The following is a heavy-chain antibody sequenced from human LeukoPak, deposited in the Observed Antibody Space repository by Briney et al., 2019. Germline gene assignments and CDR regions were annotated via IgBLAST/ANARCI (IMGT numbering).Heavy chain of an antibody. CDR2: IKSGGDT. CDR3: AVDDSSDYGMDV. CDR1: GFTFNNYA. D-gene: IGHD3-22*01. Sequence: GGSLRLSCAASGFTFNNYAMSWVRQGPGKGLEWVSLIKSGGDTYYADSVKGRFTIARDNSKSTLYLQMNSLRAEDTAVYYCAVDDSSDYGMDVWGQGTTVTVSS. V-gene: IGHV3-23*01. J-gene: IGHJ6*02.